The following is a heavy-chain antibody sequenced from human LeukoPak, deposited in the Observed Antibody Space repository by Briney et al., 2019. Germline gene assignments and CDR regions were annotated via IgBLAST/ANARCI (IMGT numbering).Heavy chain of an antibody. D-gene: IGHD4-23*01. V-gene: IGHV5-51*01. Sequence: GESLKISCNISGYSFTAYWIGWVRQMPGKGPEWMGIIYPGDSDTRYSPSFQGQVTISADKSISTAYLQWSSLKASDTAMYYCARSTVVTPGDYWGQGTLVTVSS. CDR1: GYSFTAYW. J-gene: IGHJ4*02. CDR2: IYPGDSDT. CDR3: ARSTVVTPGDY.